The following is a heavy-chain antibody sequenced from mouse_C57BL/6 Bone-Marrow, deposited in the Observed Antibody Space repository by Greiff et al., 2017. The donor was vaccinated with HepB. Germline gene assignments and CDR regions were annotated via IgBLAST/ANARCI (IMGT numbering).Heavy chain of an antibody. D-gene: IGHD1-1*01. V-gene: IGHV12-3*01. J-gene: IGHJ3*01. CDR3: AGENYGSSYEAY. CDR2: ITHSGET. Sequence: KLVESGPGLVKPSQSLFLTCSITGFPITSGYYWIWIRQSPGKPLEWMGYITHSGETFYNPSLQSPISITRETSKNQFFLQLNSVTTEDTAMYYCAGENYGSSYEAYWGQGTLVTVSA. CDR1: GFPITSGYY.